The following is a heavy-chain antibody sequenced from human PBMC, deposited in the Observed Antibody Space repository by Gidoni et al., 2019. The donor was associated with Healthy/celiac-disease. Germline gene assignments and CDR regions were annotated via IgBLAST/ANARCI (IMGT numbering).Heavy chain of an antibody. Sequence: ELHLLESGGGLVQPGGSLRLSCAASGFPFSSYAMSWVRQAPGKGLEWVSAISGSGGSTYYADAVKGRFTISRDNSKNTRYLQMNSLRAEDTAVYYCAKVYGDYYFDYWGQGTLVTVSS. J-gene: IGHJ4*02. CDR1: GFPFSSYA. D-gene: IGHD4-17*01. CDR2: ISGSGGST. CDR3: AKVYGDYYFDY. V-gene: IGHV3-23*01.